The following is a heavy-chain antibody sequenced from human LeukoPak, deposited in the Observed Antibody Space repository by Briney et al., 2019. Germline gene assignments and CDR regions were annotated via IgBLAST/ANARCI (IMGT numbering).Heavy chain of an antibody. CDR2: LSSSSSPI. D-gene: IGHD3-22*01. Sequence: QSGGSLRLSCAASGFTFSIYEMNWVRQAPGKGLEWVLYLSSSSSPIEYADSVKGRFTISRDNAKNSLYLQMNSLRAGARADYYCARSRDYHYYDSSGFYDRIDYYMDVWGKGTTVTICS. CDR1: GFTFSIYE. V-gene: IGHV3-48*03. J-gene: IGHJ6*03. CDR3: ARSRDYHYYDSSGFYDRIDYYMDV.